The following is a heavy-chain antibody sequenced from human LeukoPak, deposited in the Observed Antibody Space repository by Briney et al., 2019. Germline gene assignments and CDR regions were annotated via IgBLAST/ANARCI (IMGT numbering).Heavy chain of an antibody. Sequence: MTGGSLRLSCAASGFTFSNAWMSWVRQAPGRGLEWVGRIKGKTDGGTTDYAAPVKGRFTISRDDSKNTLYLQMNSLKTEDTAVYYCTTEGGAAGPQWGMDVWGKGTTVTVSS. D-gene: IGHD6-13*01. V-gene: IGHV3-15*01. CDR1: GFTFSNAW. CDR2: IKGKTDGGTT. J-gene: IGHJ6*04. CDR3: TTEGGAAGPQWGMDV.